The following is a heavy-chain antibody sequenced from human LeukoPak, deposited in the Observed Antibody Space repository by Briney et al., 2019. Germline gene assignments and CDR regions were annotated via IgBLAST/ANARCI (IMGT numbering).Heavy chain of an antibody. CDR1: GFTLSRYW. CDR2: IKQDGSEK. V-gene: IGHV3-7*01. CDR3: ARGPMGYCSSSSCHFDY. J-gene: IGHJ4*02. Sequence: GVSLRLSCAASGFTLSRYWMSWVRQAPGKGLEWVANIKQDGSEKYYVDSVKGRFTISRDNAKDFLYLQMNSLRAEDTAVYYCARGPMGYCSSSSCHFDYWGQGTLVTVSS. D-gene: IGHD2-2*01.